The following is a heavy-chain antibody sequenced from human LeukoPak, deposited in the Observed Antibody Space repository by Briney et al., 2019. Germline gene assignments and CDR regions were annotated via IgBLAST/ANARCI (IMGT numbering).Heavy chain of an antibody. D-gene: IGHD6-19*01. Sequence: PGGSLRLSCAASGFTFSSYAMHWVRQAPGKGLEWVAVISYDGSNKYYADSVKGRFTISRDNAKNSLYLQMNSLRAEDTALYYCAKDMHSSGWANLDYWGQGTLVTVSS. CDR3: AKDMHSSGWANLDY. V-gene: IGHV3-30-3*01. CDR1: GFTFSSYA. CDR2: ISYDGSNK. J-gene: IGHJ4*02.